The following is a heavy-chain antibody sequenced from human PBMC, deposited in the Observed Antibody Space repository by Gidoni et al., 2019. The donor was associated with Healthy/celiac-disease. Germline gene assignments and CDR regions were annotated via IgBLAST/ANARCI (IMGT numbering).Heavy chain of an antibody. CDR1: GFTFSSYA. V-gene: IGHV3-23*01. CDR3: AKDDYSNYYYYMDV. Sequence: EVQLLESGGGLVQPGGSLRLSCAASGFTFSSYAMGWVRQAPGKGLEWVSAISGSGGSTYYADSVKGRFTISRDNSKNTLYLQMNSLRAEDTAVYYCAKDDYSNYYYYMDVWGKGTTVTVSS. CDR2: ISGSGGST. J-gene: IGHJ6*03. D-gene: IGHD4-4*01.